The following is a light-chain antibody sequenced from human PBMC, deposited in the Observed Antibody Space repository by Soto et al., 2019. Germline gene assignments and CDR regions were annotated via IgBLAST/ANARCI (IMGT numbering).Light chain of an antibody. Sequence: EIVMTQSPATLSVSPGERATLSCTASQSVSSNLAWYQQKPGQAPRLLIYGASTRATGIPARFGGSGSGTEFTLTISSLQSEDFAVYFCQQFNNWPLTFGGGTKVEIK. CDR1: QSVSSN. J-gene: IGKJ4*01. V-gene: IGKV3-15*01. CDR2: GAS. CDR3: QQFNNWPLT.